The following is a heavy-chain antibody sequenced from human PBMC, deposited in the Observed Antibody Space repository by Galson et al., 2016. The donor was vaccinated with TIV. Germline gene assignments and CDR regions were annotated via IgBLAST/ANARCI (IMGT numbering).Heavy chain of an antibody. J-gene: IGHJ4*02. CDR3: TRDGRGNWKYVDYFDY. CDR2: ISHDGNNK. Sequence: SLRLSCAASGFTFSSYPFHWVRQTPGKGLEWVAIISHDGNNKDFADSVEGRFTISRDSSKNTVFLQMNSLRLEDTAVYYCTRDGRGNWKYVDYFDYWGPGTVVTVSS. D-gene: IGHD1-7*01. V-gene: IGHV3-30-3*01. CDR1: GFTFSSYP.